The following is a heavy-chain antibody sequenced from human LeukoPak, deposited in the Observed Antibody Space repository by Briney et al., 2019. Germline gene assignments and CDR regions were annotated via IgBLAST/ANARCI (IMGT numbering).Heavy chain of an antibody. J-gene: IGHJ4*02. V-gene: IGHV4-61*05. CDR1: GGSISSSSYY. CDR3: ARWGIAAAGTWD. D-gene: IGHD6-13*01. Sequence: SETLSLTCTVSGGSISSSSYYWGWIRQPPGKGLEWIGYIYYSGSTNYNPSLKSRVTISVDTSKNQFSLKLSSVTAADTAVYYCARWGIAAAGTWDWGQGTLVTVSS. CDR2: IYYSGST.